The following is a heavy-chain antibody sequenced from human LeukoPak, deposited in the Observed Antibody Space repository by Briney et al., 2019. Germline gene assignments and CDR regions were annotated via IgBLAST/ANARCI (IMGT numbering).Heavy chain of an antibody. J-gene: IGHJ4*02. Sequence: SETLSLTCTVSGGSIDNNDYYWGWIRQPPGRGLEWIGSIYYNGDAYYNPSLKSRVTISVDTSKNQFSLKLSSVTAADTAVYYCARGSYDSSGYPFDYWGQGTLVTVSS. D-gene: IGHD3-22*01. CDR2: IYYNGDA. CDR1: GGSIDNNDYY. CDR3: ARGSYDSSGYPFDY. V-gene: IGHV4-39*07.